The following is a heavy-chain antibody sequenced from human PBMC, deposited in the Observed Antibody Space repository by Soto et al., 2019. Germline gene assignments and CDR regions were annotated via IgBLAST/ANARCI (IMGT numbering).Heavy chain of an antibody. Sequence: GGSLRLSCAASGFTVSSNYMSWVRQAPGKGLEWVSVIYSGGSTYYADSVKGRFTISRDNSKNTLYLQMNSLRAEDTAVYYCAREVLYYYDSSGYYGMDVWGQGTTVTVSS. D-gene: IGHD3-22*01. CDR3: AREVLYYYDSSGYYGMDV. CDR2: IYSGGST. V-gene: IGHV3-53*01. CDR1: GFTVSSNY. J-gene: IGHJ6*02.